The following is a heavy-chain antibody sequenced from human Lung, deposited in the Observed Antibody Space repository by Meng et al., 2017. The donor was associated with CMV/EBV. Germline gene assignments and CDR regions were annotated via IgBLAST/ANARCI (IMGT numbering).Heavy chain of an antibody. Sequence: VQVWQVGPGLVRPGGALSLTCAGSGGSCSSSNWGSWDRQPPGKGLEWIGEIYHSGSTNYNPSLKSRVTISVDKSKNQFSLKLSSVTAADTAVYYCASFPPPGKQWLVTDYWGQGTLVTVSS. CDR2: IYHSGST. V-gene: IGHV4-4*02. J-gene: IGHJ4*02. D-gene: IGHD6-19*01. CDR1: GGSCSSSNW. CDR3: ASFPPPGKQWLVTDY.